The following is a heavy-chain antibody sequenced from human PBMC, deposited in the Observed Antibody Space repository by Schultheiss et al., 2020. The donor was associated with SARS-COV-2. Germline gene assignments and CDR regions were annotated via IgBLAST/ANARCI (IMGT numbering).Heavy chain of an antibody. CDR1: GGSFSAYY. J-gene: IGHJ4*02. CDR2: IYNSGSS. Sequence: SQTLSLTCAVYGGSFSAYYWSWIRQPPGKGLEWIGYIYNSGSSNNNPSLKSRVTLSLDTSKKQFSLKLSSVTAADTAVYYCARARLTRRIDSWGQGTLVTVSS. D-gene: IGHD6-6*01. V-gene: IGHV4-59*01. CDR3: ARARLTRRIDS.